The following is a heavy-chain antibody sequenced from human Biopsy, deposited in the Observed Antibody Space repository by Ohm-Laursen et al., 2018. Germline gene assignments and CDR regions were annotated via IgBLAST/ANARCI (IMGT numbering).Heavy chain of an antibody. CDR3: AKHGSGWTGDDAFHI. CDR2: ISYSRDT. Sequence: SETLSLTCAVYVGSFSGYYWTWIRQAPGKGLEWIGYISYSRDTNYNPSLKSRITISVDTSKNQFSLKLTSVTAADTAVYYCAKHGSGWTGDDAFHIWGQGTMVTVSS. J-gene: IGHJ3*02. CDR1: VGSFSGYY. V-gene: IGHV4-59*08. D-gene: IGHD6-19*01.